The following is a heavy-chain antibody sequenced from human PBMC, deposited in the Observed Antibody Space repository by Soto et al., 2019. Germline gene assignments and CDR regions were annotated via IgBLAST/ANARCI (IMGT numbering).Heavy chain of an antibody. CDR1: GFTCSDSW. CDR3: VRGGSNYAS. J-gene: IGHJ5*02. CDR2: IKPDESEK. D-gene: IGHD4-4*01. Sequence: EVQLVESGGGLVQPGGSLRLSCTASGFTCSDSWMTWVRQAPGKGLEWVARIKPDESEKKYADSVKGRFSISRDSAKNAVYLQMGSLRGEDTAVYYCVRGGSNYASWGQGPLVTFSS. V-gene: IGHV3-7*01.